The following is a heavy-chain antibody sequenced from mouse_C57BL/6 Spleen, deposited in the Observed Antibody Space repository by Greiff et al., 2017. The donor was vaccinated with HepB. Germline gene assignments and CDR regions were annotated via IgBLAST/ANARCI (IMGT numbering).Heavy chain of an antibody. D-gene: IGHD3-2*02. CDR1: GYTFTSYW. V-gene: IGHV1-64*01. CDR3: ARGGKTAAQATFDY. CDR2: IHPNSGST. Sequence: QVQLQQSGAELVKPGASVKLSCKASGYTFTSYWMHWVKQRPGQGLEWIGMIHPNSGSTNYNEKFKSKATLTVDKSSSTAYMQLSSLTSEDSAVYYCARGGKTAAQATFDYWGQGTTLTVSS. J-gene: IGHJ2*01.